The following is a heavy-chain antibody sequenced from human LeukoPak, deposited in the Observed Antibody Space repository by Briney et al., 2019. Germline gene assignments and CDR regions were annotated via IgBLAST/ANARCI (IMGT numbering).Heavy chain of an antibody. CDR1: GFTFSGYS. J-gene: IGHJ2*01. Sequence: GGSLRLSCAASGFTFSGYSMNWVRQAPGKGLEWVSSISSSSSYIYYADSVKGRFTISRDNAKNSLYLQMNSLRAEDTAVYYCACPFRIVVDVWGRGTLVTVSS. V-gene: IGHV3-21*01. D-gene: IGHD1-26*01. CDR2: ISSSSSYI. CDR3: ACPFRIVVDV.